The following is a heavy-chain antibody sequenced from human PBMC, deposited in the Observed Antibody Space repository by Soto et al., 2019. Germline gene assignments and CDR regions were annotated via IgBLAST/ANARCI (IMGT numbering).Heavy chain of an antibody. J-gene: IGHJ4*02. CDR2: IYYSGST. Sequence: PAETLSLTCTVSGCSISSSSYYWGCMRQPPGKGLEWIGSIYYSGSTYYNPSHKSRVTICVDTSKNKVTLKLNSETAADTAVYYCARHSDNILTKWYFDYWGQGTLVTVSS. CDR3: ARHSDNILTKWYFDY. D-gene: IGHD3-9*01. V-gene: IGHV4-39*01. CDR1: GCSISSSSYY.